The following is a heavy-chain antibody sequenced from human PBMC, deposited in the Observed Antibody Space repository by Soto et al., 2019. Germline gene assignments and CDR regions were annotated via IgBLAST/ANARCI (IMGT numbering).Heavy chain of an antibody. CDR1: GGTFSSYA. CDR3: ARSYGDQPNPFDY. J-gene: IGHJ4*02. V-gene: IGHV1-69*12. Sequence: QVQLVQSGAEVKKPGSSVKVSCKASGGTFSSYAISWVRQAPGQGLEWMGGIIPIFGTANYAQKFQGRVTISADESPRTAYMELSSLRSEDTAVYYCARSYGDQPNPFDYWGQGTLVTVSS. D-gene: IGHD4-17*01. CDR2: IIPIFGTA.